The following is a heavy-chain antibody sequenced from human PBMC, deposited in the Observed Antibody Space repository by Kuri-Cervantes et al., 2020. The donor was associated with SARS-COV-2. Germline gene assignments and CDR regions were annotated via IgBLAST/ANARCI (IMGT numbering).Heavy chain of an antibody. CDR1: GGSISSYY. V-gene: IGHV4-59*01. J-gene: IGHJ4*02. CDR3: ARVYYDSSGYYEVRYFDY. Sequence: ESLKISCTVSGGSISSYYWSWIRQPPGKGLEWIGYIYYSGSTNYNPSLKSRVTISVDTSKNQFSLKLSSVTAADTAVHYCARVYYDSSGYYEVRYFDYWGQGTLVTVSS. CDR2: IYYSGST. D-gene: IGHD3-22*01.